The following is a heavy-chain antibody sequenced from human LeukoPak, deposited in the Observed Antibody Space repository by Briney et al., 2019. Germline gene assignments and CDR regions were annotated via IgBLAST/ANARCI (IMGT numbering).Heavy chain of an antibody. CDR3: ARDQQLSYCGGDCYPAN. J-gene: IGHJ4*02. CDR2: IYTSGST. V-gene: IGHV4-61*02. CDR1: GGSISSGNYF. D-gene: IGHD2-21*02. Sequence: PSQTLSLTCTVSGGSISSGNYFWSWIRQPVGKGLEWIGRIYTSGSTDYNPSLQSRVTMSVDTSKNQFSLKLNSVTAADTAVYYCARDQQLSYCGGDCYPANWGQGTLVTVSS.